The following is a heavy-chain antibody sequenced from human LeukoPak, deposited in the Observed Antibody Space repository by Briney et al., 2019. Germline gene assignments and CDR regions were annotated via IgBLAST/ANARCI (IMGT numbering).Heavy chain of an antibody. CDR2: ISSSSSYT. V-gene: IGHV3-11*03. CDR3: ARYCRSTTCYDY. J-gene: IGHJ4*02. CDR1: GFAFSDYY. D-gene: IGHD2-2*01. Sequence: PGGSLRLSCAASGFAFSDYYMSCIRQAPGKGLEWVSYISSSSSYTNYADSVKGRFTISRDNAKNSLYLQMNSLRAEDTAVYYCARYCRSTTCYDYWGQGNLVTVSS.